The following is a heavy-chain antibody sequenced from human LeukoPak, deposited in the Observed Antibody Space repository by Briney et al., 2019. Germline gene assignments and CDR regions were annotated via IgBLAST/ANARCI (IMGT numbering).Heavy chain of an antibody. D-gene: IGHD6-19*01. CDR2: INPNSGGT. J-gene: IGHJ4*02. Sequence: ASVKVSCKASGYTFTGYYMHWVRQAPGQGLEWMGWINPNSGGTNYAQKFQGRVTMTRDTSISTAYMELSRLRSDDTAVYYWARDGIAVAKRAYGGQEPLVTVSS. V-gene: IGHV1-2*02. CDR1: GYTFTGYY. CDR3: ARDGIAVAKRAY.